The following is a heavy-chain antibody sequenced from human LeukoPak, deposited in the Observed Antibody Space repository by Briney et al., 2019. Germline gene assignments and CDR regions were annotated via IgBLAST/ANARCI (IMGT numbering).Heavy chain of an antibody. CDR2: IYTSGST. Sequence: PSETLSLTCTVSGGSISSYYWSWIRQPAGKGLEWIGRIYTSGSTNYNPSLKSRVTMSVDTSKNQFSLKLSSVTAADTAVYYCARVRGGYYDSSGYEDAFDIWGQGTMVTVSS. CDR1: GGSISSYY. J-gene: IGHJ3*02. CDR3: ARVRGGYYDSSGYEDAFDI. D-gene: IGHD3-22*01. V-gene: IGHV4-4*07.